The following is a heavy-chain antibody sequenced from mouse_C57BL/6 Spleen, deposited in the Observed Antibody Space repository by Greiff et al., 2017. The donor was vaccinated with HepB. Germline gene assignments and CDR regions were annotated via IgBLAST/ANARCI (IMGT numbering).Heavy chain of an antibody. Sequence: VQLQQSGPELVKPGASVKISCKASGYAFSSSWMNWVKQRPGKGLEWIGRIYPGDGDTNYNGKFKGKATLTADKSSRTAYMQLSSLTSEDSAVYFCARTIPNWGFAYWGQGTLVTVSA. CDR1: GYAFSSSW. D-gene: IGHD4-1*01. J-gene: IGHJ3*01. CDR2: IYPGDGDT. V-gene: IGHV1-82*01. CDR3: ARTIPNWGFAY.